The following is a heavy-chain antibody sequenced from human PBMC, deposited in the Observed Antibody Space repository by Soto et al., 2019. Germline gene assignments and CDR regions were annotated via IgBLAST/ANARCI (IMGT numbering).Heavy chain of an antibody. CDR1: GFTFSTYA. CDR2: ISSSGDAT. CDR3: AKNGDFWSWGMDV. D-gene: IGHD3-3*01. J-gene: IGHJ6*02. Sequence: EVQLLESGGDLVQPGGSLRLSCAASGFTFSTYAMTWVRQAPGKGLEWVSIISSSGDATYYLDSVKGRFTISRDNSRNTLHLQMNSVRAEDAAVYFCAKNGDFWSWGMDVWGQGTTVTVSS. V-gene: IGHV3-23*01.